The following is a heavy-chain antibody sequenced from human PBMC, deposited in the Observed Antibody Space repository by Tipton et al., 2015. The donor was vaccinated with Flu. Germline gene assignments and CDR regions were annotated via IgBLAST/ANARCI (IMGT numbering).Heavy chain of an antibody. CDR2: ISGDGGST. J-gene: IGHJ6*02. V-gene: IGHV3-43*02. CDR1: GFTFGDYA. CDR3: AKDGNDVYYYYYYGMDV. Sequence: SLRLSCTASGFTFGDYAMSWVRQAPGKGLEWVSLISGDGGSTYYADSVKGRFTISRDNSKNSLYLQMNSLRTEDTALYYCAKDGNDVYYYYYYGMDVWGQGTTVTVSS. D-gene: IGHD1-1*01.